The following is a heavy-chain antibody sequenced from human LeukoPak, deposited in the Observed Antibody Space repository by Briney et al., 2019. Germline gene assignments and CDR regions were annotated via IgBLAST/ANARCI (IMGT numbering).Heavy chain of an antibody. V-gene: IGHV4-34*01. J-gene: IGHJ4*02. D-gene: IGHD2-2*01. Sequence: SETLSLTCAVYGGSFSGYYWSWIRQPPGKGLKWIGEINHSGSTNYNPSLKSRVTISVDTSKNQFSLKLSSVTAADTAVYYCARRKGYCSSTSCYLGFDYWGQGTLVTVSS. CDR1: GGSFSGYY. CDR3: ARRKGYCSSTSCYLGFDY. CDR2: INHSGST.